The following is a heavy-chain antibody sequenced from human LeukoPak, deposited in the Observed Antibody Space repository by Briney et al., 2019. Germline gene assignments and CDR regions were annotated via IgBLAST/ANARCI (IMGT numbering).Heavy chain of an antibody. V-gene: IGHV3-30*02. CDR2: IRYDGNPT. D-gene: IGHD3-10*01. J-gene: IGHJ4*02. CDR1: GFTFSSYG. Sequence: GGSLRLSCAASGFTFSSYGMHWVRQAPDTGLEWVSFIRYDGNPTYCADSVKGRFTISRDNSKNMVYMQMNSLRVEDTAVYYCAKDFTYGPDHWGQGTLVSVSS. CDR3: AKDFTYGPDH.